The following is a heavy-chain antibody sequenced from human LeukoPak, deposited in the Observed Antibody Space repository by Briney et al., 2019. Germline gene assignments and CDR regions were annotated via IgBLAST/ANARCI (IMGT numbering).Heavy chain of an antibody. J-gene: IGHJ4*02. CDR2: IKQDGSEK. V-gene: IGHV3-7*01. CDR3: AREETAAAGIY. CDR1: GFTVSSSW. Sequence: SGGSLRLSCAASGFTVSSSWLSWVRQAPGKGLEWVANIKQDGSEKYYVVSVKGRFTISRDNAKNSLYLQMNSLRAEDTAVYYCAREETAAAGIYWGQGTLVTVSS. D-gene: IGHD6-13*01.